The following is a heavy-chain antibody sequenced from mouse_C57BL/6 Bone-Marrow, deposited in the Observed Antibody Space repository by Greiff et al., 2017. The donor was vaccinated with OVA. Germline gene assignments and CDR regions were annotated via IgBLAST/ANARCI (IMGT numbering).Heavy chain of an antibody. D-gene: IGHD1-1*01. CDR2: ISDGGSYT. Sequence: EVKVVESGGGLVKPGGSLKLSCAASGFTFSSYAMSWVRQTPEKRLEWVATISDGGSYTYYPDNVKGRFTISRDNAKNNLYLQMSHLKSEDTAMYYCARGGTVVATDYFDYWGQGTTLTVSS. CDR1: GFTFSSYA. V-gene: IGHV5-4*03. J-gene: IGHJ2*01. CDR3: ARGGTVVATDYFDY.